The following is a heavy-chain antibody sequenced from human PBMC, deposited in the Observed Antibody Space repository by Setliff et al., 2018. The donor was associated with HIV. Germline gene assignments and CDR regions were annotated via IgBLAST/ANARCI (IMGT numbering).Heavy chain of an antibody. D-gene: IGHD3-9*01. V-gene: IGHV4-4*08. CDR2: IHTTGSP. CDR1: GVYISNYH. J-gene: IGHJ4*02. Sequence: SETLSLTCTISGVYISNYHWGWSRQPPGRGLEWIGSIHTTGSPKNNPSLQSRVSISIDMAKSLFSLELSSVTAADTAVYYCARLXXGPDYSSDFRYFDWFPDVWGQGTLVTVSS. CDR3: ARLXXGPDYSSDFRYFDWFPDV.